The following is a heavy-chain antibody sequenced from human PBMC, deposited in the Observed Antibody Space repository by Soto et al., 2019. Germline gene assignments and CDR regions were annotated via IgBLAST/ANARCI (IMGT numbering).Heavy chain of an antibody. CDR1: GGSFSGYD. CDR3: ARGRGYSYGLDP. Sequence: PSETLSLTCAVYGGSFSGYDWSWIRQPPGRGLEWIGEINHSGSTYYNPSLKSRVTVSVDTSKNQFSLKVSSVTAADTAVYYCARGRGYSYGLDPWGQGSLVTVSS. V-gene: IGHV4-34*01. J-gene: IGHJ5*02. D-gene: IGHD5-18*01. CDR2: INHSGST.